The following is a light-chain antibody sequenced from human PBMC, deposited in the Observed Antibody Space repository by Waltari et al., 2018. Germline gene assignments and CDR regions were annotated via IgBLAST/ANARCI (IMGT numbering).Light chain of an antibody. J-gene: IGLJ2*01. Sequence: QSALTPPASVSGSPGQSITISCTGTSSDVGAYNYVSWYQKHPGKAPTLMIYDVTHRPSEVSDRFSGSKSGNTASLTISGLQAEDEADYYCSSYTTSSTVVFGGGTKLTVL. V-gene: IGLV2-14*01. CDR3: SSYTTSSTVV. CDR1: SSDVGAYNY. CDR2: DVT.